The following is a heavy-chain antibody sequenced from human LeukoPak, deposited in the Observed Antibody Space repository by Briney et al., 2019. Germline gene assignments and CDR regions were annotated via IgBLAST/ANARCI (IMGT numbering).Heavy chain of an antibody. V-gene: IGHV3-49*04. D-gene: IGHD1-14*01. CDR2: IRVKAFGRTT. CDR1: GITFGDYA. J-gene: IGHJ4*02. Sequence: GRSLRLSCTASGITFGDYAVSWVRQAPGKGPEGVSFIRVKAFGRTTEYAASVKGRFTISRDDSNNIAYLQMNSLKTEDTAVYFCTRDHNNVFDYWGQGTLVTVSS. CDR3: TRDHNNVFDY.